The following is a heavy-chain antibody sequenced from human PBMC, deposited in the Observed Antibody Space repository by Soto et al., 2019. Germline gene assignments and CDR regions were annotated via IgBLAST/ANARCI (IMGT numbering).Heavy chain of an antibody. CDR1: GGSFSGYY. CDR3: ARPEDTAMLDAFDI. CDR2: INHSGST. J-gene: IGHJ3*02. Sequence: SETLSLTGAVYGGSFSGYYRSWIRQPPGKGLEWIGEINHSGSTNYNPSLKSRVTISVDTSKNQFSLKLSSVTAADTAVYYCARPEDTAMLDAFDIWGQGTMVTVSS. V-gene: IGHV4-34*01. D-gene: IGHD5-18*01.